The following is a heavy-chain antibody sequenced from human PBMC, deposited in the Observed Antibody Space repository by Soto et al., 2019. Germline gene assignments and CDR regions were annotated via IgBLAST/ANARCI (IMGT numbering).Heavy chain of an antibody. Sequence: QVQLVESGGGVVQPGRSLRLSCAASGFTFSSYGMHWVRQAPGKGLEWVAVIWYDGSNKYYADSVKGRFTISRDNSKNXXYXQXXSLRAEDTDMYYCVRSNYCSSTSCYASGYYYGMDVWGQGTTVTVSS. D-gene: IGHD2-2*01. J-gene: IGHJ6*02. CDR1: GFTFSSYG. V-gene: IGHV3-33*01. CDR2: IWYDGSNK. CDR3: VRSNYCSSTSCYASGYYYGMDV.